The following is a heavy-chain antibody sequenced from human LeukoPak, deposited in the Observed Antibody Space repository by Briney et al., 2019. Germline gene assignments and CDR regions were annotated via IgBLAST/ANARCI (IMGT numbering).Heavy chain of an antibody. V-gene: IGHV4-38-2*01. CDR3: ARQETGDLSYYYYYMDV. D-gene: IGHD7-27*01. Sequence: SETLSLTCAVSGYSISSGYYWGWIRQPPGKGLEWIGSIYHSGSTYHNPSLKSRVTISVDTSKNQFSLKLSSVTAADTAVYYCARQETGDLSYYYYYMDVWGKGTTVTVSS. CDR1: GYSISSGYY. CDR2: IYHSGST. J-gene: IGHJ6*03.